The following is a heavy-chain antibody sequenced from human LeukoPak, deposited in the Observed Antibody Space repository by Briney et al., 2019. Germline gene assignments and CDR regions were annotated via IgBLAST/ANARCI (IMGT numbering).Heavy chain of an antibody. D-gene: IGHD3-10*01. CDR1: GYSISSGYY. CDR3: ARYGHWFDP. CDR2: VHHSADT. Sequence: SKTLSLTCAVSGYSISSGYYWGWIRPSPGKGLEYIGSVHHSADTYYNPSLKSRVTMSIDTSKNQFSLKLNSVTAADTAVYYCARYGHWFDPWGQGTLVTVSS. J-gene: IGHJ5*02. V-gene: IGHV4-38-2*01.